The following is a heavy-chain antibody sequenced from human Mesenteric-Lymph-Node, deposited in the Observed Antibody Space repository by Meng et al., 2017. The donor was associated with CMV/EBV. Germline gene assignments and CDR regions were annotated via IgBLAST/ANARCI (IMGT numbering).Heavy chain of an antibody. Sequence: SGYPFPDFYMHWERQGPGQGLEWMGRINANSGGTDYAQKFKGRVAMTRDTSSSTAYMELSSLRSEDTAVYYCARARANYDILTGYGYWGQGTLVTVSS. CDR2: INANSGGT. CDR1: GYPFPDFY. J-gene: IGHJ4*02. D-gene: IGHD3-9*01. CDR3: ARARANYDILTGYGY. V-gene: IGHV1-2*06.